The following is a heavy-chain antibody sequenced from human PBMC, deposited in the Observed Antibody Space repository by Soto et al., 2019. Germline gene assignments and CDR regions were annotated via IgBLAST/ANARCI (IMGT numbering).Heavy chain of an antibody. CDR2: IWYDGSNK. V-gene: IGHV3-33*01. D-gene: IGHD6-19*01. J-gene: IGHJ4*02. Sequence: LRLSCAASGFTFSSYGMHWVRQAPGKGLEWVAVIWYDGSNKYYADSVKGRFTISRDNSKNTLYLQMNSLRAEDTAVYYCASFRSSGWYQVDYWGQGTLVTVSS. CDR1: GFTFSSYG. CDR3: ASFRSSGWYQVDY.